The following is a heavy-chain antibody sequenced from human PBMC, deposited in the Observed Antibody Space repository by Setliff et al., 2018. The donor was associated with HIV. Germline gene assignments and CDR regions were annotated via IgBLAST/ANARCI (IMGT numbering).Heavy chain of an antibody. CDR3: TRGGSMTTLTT. J-gene: IGHJ4*02. CDR2: IYYNVNN. Sequence: SETLSLTCAVSGVSISSQYWSWIRQPPGKGLEWIGFIYYNVNNNYNPSLKSRVSISVNTSKNQFSLRLSSVTAADTAVYYCTRGGSMTTLTTWGQGTLVTVSS. D-gene: IGHD4-4*01. CDR1: GVSISSQY. V-gene: IGHV4-59*11.